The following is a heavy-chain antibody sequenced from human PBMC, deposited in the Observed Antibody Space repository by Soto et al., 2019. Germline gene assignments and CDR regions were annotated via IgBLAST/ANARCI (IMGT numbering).Heavy chain of an antibody. CDR3: AAFHRYGDYDFDY. Sequence: SVKVSCKASGFTFTSSAVQWVRQARGQRLEWIGWIVVGSGNTNYAQKFQERVTITRDMSTSTAYMELSSLRSEDTAVYYCAAFHRYGDYDFDYWGQGTLVTVSS. CDR2: IVVGSGNT. J-gene: IGHJ4*02. V-gene: IGHV1-58*01. CDR1: GFTFTSSA. D-gene: IGHD4-17*01.